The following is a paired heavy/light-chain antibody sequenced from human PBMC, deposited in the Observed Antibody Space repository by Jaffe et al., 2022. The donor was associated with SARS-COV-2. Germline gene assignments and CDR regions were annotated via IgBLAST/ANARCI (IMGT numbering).Heavy chain of an antibody. J-gene: IGHJ4*02. CDR3: ARARYDYGHLFDS. V-gene: IGHV4-61*01. D-gene: IGHD3-10*01. CDR2: IYYNGNT. CDR1: GTSVSSGIYY. Sequence: QVQLQESGPGLVKPSETLSLTCTISGTSVSSGIYYWSWIRQSPGKGLEWIGYIYYNGNTNYNPSLKSRVTISVDTSKTQFSLKLSSVTAADTAVYYCARARYDYGHLFDSWGQGTLVTVSS.
Light chain of an antibody. J-gene: IGKJ1*01. V-gene: IGKV1-5*03. CDR3: QQYKTYQWT. Sequence: DIQMTQSPSTLSASVGDTVTITCRASQSIGAWLAWYQQKPGKAPNLLIFKASSLESGVPSRFSGSGSGTEFTLIISSLQPDDFGTYYCQQYKTYQWTFGQGTKVEIK. CDR2: KAS. CDR1: QSIGAW.